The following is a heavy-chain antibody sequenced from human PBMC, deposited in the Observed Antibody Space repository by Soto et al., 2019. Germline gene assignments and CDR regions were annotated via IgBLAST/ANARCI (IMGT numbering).Heavy chain of an antibody. V-gene: IGHV1-69*13. D-gene: IGHD2-15*01. CDR3: ARHSRGGRTHAFDI. CDR1: GGTFSSYT. CDR2: IIPIFGTA. Sequence: SVKVSCKASGGTFSSYTISWVRQAPGQGLEWMGGIIPIFGTANYAQKFQGRVTITADESTSTAYMELSSLRSEDTAVYYCARHSRGGRTHAFDIWGQGTMVTVSS. J-gene: IGHJ3*02.